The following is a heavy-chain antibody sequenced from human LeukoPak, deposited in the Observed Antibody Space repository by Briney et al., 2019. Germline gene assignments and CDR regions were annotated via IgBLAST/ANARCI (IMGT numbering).Heavy chain of an antibody. V-gene: IGHV4-4*07. J-gene: IGHJ5*02. CDR1: GGSISSYY. CDR2: IYTSGST. CDR3: ARDSARGYSYGYGTWLDP. Sequence: PSETLSLTCTVSGGSISSYYWSWIRQPAGKGLEWIGRIYTSGSTNYNPSLKSRVTMSVDTSKNQFSLKLSSVTAADTAVYYCARDSARGYSYGYGTWLDPWGQGTLVTVSS. D-gene: IGHD5-18*01.